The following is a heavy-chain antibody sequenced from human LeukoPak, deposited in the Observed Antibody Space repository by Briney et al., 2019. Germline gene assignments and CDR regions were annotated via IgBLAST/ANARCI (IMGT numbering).Heavy chain of an antibody. CDR2: VYTSGST. V-gene: IGHV4-61*02. J-gene: IGHJ4*02. Sequence: SQTLSLTCTVSGASVSIVSYYWSWIRQPAGQGLEWIGRVYTSGSTNYNPSLKSRVTISVDTSKNQFSLKLSSVTAADTAVYYCARDLPTYCTGGSCYGGNNDYWGQGTLVTVSS. D-gene: IGHD2-15*01. CDR1: GASVSIVSYY. CDR3: ARDLPTYCTGGSCYGGNNDY.